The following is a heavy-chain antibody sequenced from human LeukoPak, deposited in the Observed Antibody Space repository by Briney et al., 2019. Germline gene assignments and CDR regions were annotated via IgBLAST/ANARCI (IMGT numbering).Heavy chain of an antibody. D-gene: IGHD6-19*01. CDR1: GGSISSCY. CDR2: SYYSGST. V-gene: IGHV4-59*01. CDR3: ARSAGSSGWYFVPYFDY. Sequence: SETLSPTCTVSGGSISSCYWSWIRQPPGKGLEWIGYSYYSGSTNYNPSLKSRVTISVDTSKNQFSLKLSSVTAADTAVYYCARSAGSSGWYFVPYFDYWGQGTLVTVSS. J-gene: IGHJ4*02.